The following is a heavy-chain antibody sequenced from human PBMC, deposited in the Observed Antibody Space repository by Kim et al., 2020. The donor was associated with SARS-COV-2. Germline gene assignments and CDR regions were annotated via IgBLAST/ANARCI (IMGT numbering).Heavy chain of an antibody. D-gene: IGHD3-16*01. Sequence: SETLSLTCTVSGDSVNNGGYYWTWVRQVPGKGLEWIGYIHHTRITYYNPSLKSRLTIFIDTSKNQFSLKLTSVTAADTALYYCARRQESWGLDYWGQGILVTVSS. J-gene: IGHJ4*02. CDR3: ARRQESWGLDY. CDR1: GDSVNNGGYY. CDR2: IHHTRIT. V-gene: IGHV4-31*03.